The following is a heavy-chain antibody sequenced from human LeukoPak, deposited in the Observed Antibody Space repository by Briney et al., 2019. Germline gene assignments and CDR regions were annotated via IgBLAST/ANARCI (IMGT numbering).Heavy chain of an antibody. V-gene: IGHV3-11*04. CDR3: ARDDYYGSAGRAFDY. CDR1: GFAVSSNY. Sequence: GGSLRLSCAASGFAVSSNYMSWIRQAPGKGLEWVSYISSSGSTIYYADSVKGRFTISRDNAKNSLYLQMNSLRAEDTAVYYCARDDYYGSAGRAFDYWGQGTLVTVSS. CDR2: ISSSGSTI. J-gene: IGHJ4*02. D-gene: IGHD3-10*01.